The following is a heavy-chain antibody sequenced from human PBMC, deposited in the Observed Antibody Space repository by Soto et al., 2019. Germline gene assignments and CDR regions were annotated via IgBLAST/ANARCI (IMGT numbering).Heavy chain of an antibody. D-gene: IGHD2-2*01. J-gene: IGHJ4*01. CDR3: ARFCSRSLCYDAFVY. CDR1: GPKFTSSA. CDR2: INAGKGAK. Sequence: APVKVFSKAPGPKFTSSAINWVPHAPGQRLEYVGWINAGKGAKTRSQNFKDRVTITRDTSANTASMELRSLKSEDTAVFYCARFCSRSLCYDAFVYWGHGTQVT. V-gene: IGHV1-3*01.